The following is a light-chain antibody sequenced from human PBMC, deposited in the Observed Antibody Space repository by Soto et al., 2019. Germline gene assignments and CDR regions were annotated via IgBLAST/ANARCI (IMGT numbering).Light chain of an antibody. CDR1: QSMSVW. Sequence: DSQMTQSPSTLYASVGDRVTITCRGIQSMSVWLAWYQQKPGKAPKLLIYKASSLESGVPARFSGSGPGTEFTHTISDRHPDVVATYFYQQYNVSYCTFDQRTKAEIK. CDR3: QQYNVSYCT. V-gene: IGKV1-5*03. J-gene: IGKJ1*01. CDR2: KAS.